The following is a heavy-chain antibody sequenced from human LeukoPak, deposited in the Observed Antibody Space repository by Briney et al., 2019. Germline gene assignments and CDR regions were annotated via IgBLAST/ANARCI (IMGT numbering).Heavy chain of an antibody. D-gene: IGHD3-22*01. V-gene: IGHV4-30-4*01. CDR1: GGSISSGDYY. CDR2: MYHSGST. Sequence: SQTLSLTCTVSGGSISSGDYYWSWIRQPPGKGLEWIAYMYHSGSTYYNPSLKSRVTMSADTSKNQLSLKLSSVTAADTAVYYCARPYYYDSRIDPWGQGILVTVSS. CDR3: ARPYYYDSRIDP. J-gene: IGHJ5*02.